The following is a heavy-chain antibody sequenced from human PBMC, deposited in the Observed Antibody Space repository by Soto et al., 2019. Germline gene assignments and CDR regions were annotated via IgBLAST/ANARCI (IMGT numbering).Heavy chain of an antibody. CDR2: IYHTGTT. CDR3: TTLAPRIVVVVKEIPH. CDR1: GTSISSTYW. D-gene: IGHD2-15*01. Sequence: QVQLRESGPRLVKPSGTLSLTCVVSGTSISSTYWWTWVRQAPGKGLEWIGEIYHTGTTTYTPSLTSRVSMTIATSNNEFSLKLNSATAADTAIYSCTTLAPRIVVVVKEIPHWGRGTLVSVSS. V-gene: IGHV4-4*02. J-gene: IGHJ4*02.